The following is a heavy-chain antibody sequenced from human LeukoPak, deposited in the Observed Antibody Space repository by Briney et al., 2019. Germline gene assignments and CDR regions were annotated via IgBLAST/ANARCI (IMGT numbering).Heavy chain of an antibody. V-gene: IGHV1-69*13. CDR3: ARSLICSGIPYYYYGMDV. D-gene: IGHD3-10*02. J-gene: IGHJ6*02. CDR1: VGTFSSYA. Sequence: EASVRVSCKASVGTFSSYAISWVRQAPGQGLEWMGGIIPIFGTANCAQKLQGRVTITADESTSTAYMELSSLRSEDTAVYYCARSLICSGIPYYYYGMDVWGQGTTVTVSS. CDR2: IIPIFGTA.